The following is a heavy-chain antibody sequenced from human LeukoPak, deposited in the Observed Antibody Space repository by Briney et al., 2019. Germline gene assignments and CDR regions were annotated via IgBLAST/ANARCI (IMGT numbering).Heavy chain of an antibody. CDR1: GFTFSSYA. CDR3: AKVGFGELPQERIDY. V-gene: IGHV3-23*01. Sequence: PGGSLRLSCAASGFTFSSYAMSWVRQAPGKGLGWVSAISGSGGSTYYADSVKGRFTISRDNSKNTLYLQMNRLRAEDTAVYYCAKVGFGELPQERIDYWGQGTLVTVSS. CDR2: ISGSGGST. J-gene: IGHJ4*02. D-gene: IGHD3-10*01.